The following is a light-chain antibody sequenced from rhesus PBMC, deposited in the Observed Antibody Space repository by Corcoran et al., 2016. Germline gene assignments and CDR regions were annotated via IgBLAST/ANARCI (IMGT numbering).Light chain of an antibody. Sequence: DIVMTQSPDSLAVSLGERVTINCKSSQSLLYSSNNKNYLAWYQQKPGQAPKLLIYWAATRESGVPKRFSGSGSGTEFTLAISGLQAEDVAVYFCQQYYSTLWTFGQGTKVEIK. J-gene: IGKJ1*01. CDR3: QQYYSTLWT. CDR1: QSLLYSSNNKNY. CDR2: WAA. V-gene: IGKV4-1*01.